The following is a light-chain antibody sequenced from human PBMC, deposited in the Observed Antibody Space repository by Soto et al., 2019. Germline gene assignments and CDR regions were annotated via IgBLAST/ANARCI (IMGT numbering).Light chain of an antibody. Sequence: QSVLTQPAWVSGSPGQSITISCTGTSSDVGGYNYVSWYQQHPGKAPKLMIYEVSNRPSGVSNRFSGSKSGNTASLTISGLQAEDEADYYCSSYTSSSTYVFGTGTKVTVL. J-gene: IGLJ1*01. V-gene: IGLV2-14*01. CDR3: SSYTSSSTYV. CDR2: EVS. CDR1: SSDVGGYNY.